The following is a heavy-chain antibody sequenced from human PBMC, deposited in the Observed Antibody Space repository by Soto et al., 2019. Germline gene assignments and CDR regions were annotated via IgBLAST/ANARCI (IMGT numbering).Heavy chain of an antibody. CDR1: GGFVSSGSYY. V-gene: IGHV4-34*01. Sequence: QVQLQQWGAGLLKPSETLSLTCAVYGGFVSSGSYYWSWIRQPPGKGLEWIGEMSHSGGTHFNPSLQRRVNISVDTSKNQFSLKMSSVTAADTALYYCARVERGTATTVVDAFDIWVPGTMVTVSS. CDR2: MSHSGGT. D-gene: IGHD1-1*01. CDR3: ARVERGTATTVVDAFDI. J-gene: IGHJ3*02.